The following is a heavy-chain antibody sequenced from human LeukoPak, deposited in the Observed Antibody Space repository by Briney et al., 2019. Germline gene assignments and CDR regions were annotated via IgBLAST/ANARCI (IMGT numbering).Heavy chain of an antibody. CDR3: ARDLCSGGSCRGAVAGTPYYYYYMDV. CDR2: INPSGGST. V-gene: IGHV1-46*01. Sequence: VASVTVSFKASGYTFTSYYMHWVRQAPGQGLEWMGIINPSGGSTSYAQKFQGRVTMTRDMSTSTVYMELSSLRSEDTAVYYCARDLCSGGSCRGAVAGTPYYYYYMDVWGKGTTVTVSS. D-gene: IGHD2-15*01. CDR1: GYTFTSYY. J-gene: IGHJ6*03.